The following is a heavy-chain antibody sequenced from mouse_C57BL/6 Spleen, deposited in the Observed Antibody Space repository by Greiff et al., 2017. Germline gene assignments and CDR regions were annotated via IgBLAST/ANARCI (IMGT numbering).Heavy chain of an antibody. CDR2: ISSGGSYT. V-gene: IGHV5-6*01. CDR1: GFTFSSYG. D-gene: IGHD2-3*01. J-gene: IGHJ4*01. CDR3: ARSGYYNYYAMDY. Sequence: EVHLVESGGDLVKPGGSLKLSCAASGFTFSSYGLSWVRQTPDKRLEWVATISSGGSYTYYPDSVKGRFTISRDNAKKTLYLQMSSLKSEDTAMYYCARSGYYNYYAMDYWGQGTSVTVSS.